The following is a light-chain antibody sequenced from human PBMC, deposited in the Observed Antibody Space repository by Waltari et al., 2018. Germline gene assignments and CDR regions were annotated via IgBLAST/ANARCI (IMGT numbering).Light chain of an antibody. J-gene: IGKJ2*01. CDR3: QQYYSDPHT. Sequence: DIVMTQSPDSLAVSLGERATINCKSRQSVLHSSNNKNYLAWYQQKPGQPPKLLIYWASTRESGVPDRFSGSGSGTDFTLTINSLQAEDVAVYHCQQYYSDPHTFGQGTKLEI. CDR1: QSVLHSSNNKNY. CDR2: WAS. V-gene: IGKV4-1*01.